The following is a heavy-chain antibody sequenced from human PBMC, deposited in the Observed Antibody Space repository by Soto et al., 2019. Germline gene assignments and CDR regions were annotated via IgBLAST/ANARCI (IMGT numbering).Heavy chain of an antibody. CDR1: GFTVSVNY. D-gene: IGHD1-26*01. V-gene: IGHV3-53*01. CDR3: ARPSGSKNAFDI. Sequence: PGGSLRLSCAASGFTVSVNYMTWVRQAPGKGLEWVSVIYPGGTTYYTDSVKGRFIISRDNAKNTLYLQMNSLRADDTAVYYCARPSGSKNAFDIWGQGTMVTVSS. J-gene: IGHJ3*02. CDR2: IYPGGTT.